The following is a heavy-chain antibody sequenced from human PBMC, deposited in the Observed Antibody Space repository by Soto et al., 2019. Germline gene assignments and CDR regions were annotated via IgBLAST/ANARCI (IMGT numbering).Heavy chain of an antibody. Sequence: PSETLSLTCAVSGGSISSSNWWSWVRQPPGKGLEWIGEIYQSGSTNYNPSLKSRVTISVDKSKNQFSLKLSSVTAADTAMYYCARGTFLGSVAARFLDCWGQGTLVTVSS. CDR2: IYQSGST. J-gene: IGHJ4*02. CDR3: ARGTFLGSVAARFLDC. CDR1: GGSISSSNW. D-gene: IGHD6-6*01. V-gene: IGHV4-4*02.